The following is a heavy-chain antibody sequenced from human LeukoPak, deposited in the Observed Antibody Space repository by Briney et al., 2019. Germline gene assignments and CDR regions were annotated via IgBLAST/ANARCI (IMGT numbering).Heavy chain of an antibody. Sequence: PGRSLRLSCAASGFTFSSYAMHWVRQAPGKGLERVAVISYDGSNKYYADSVKGRFTISRDNSKNTLYMQMNSLRAEDTAVYYGCAGSYVSIDYWGQGTLVTVSS. CDR2: ISYDGSNK. V-gene: IGHV3-30*04. CDR3: CAGSYVSIDY. J-gene: IGHJ4*02. D-gene: IGHD3-10*01. CDR1: GFTFSSYA.